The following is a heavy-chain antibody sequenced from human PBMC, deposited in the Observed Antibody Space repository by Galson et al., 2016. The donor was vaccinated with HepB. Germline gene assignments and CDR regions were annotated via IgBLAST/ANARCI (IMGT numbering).Heavy chain of an antibody. CDR1: GFSLSNYW. Sequence: SLRLSCAASGFSLSNYWMYWVRQAPGKGPVWVSRINSDGSTTNYAASMKGRFTISRDNAKNALYLQVNNLGVEDTAVYYCAFGQSSAFGTFDVWGQGTMVTVSS. CDR3: AFGQSSAFGTFDV. J-gene: IGHJ3*01. CDR2: INSDGSTT. V-gene: IGHV3-74*01. D-gene: IGHD6-6*01.